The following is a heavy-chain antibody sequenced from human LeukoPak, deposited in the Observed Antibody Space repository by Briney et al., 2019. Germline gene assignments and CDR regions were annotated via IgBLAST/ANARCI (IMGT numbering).Heavy chain of an antibody. J-gene: IGHJ5*02. CDR1: GFTFSSYW. CDR3: ARDSNLDSSGYRYNWFDP. V-gene: IGHV3-7*03. D-gene: IGHD3-22*01. CDR2: IKQDGSEK. Sequence: GGSLRLSCAASGFTFSSYWMSWVRQAPGKGLEWVANIKQDGSEKYYVDSVKGRFTISRDNAKNSLYLQMNSLRAEDTAVYYCARDSNLDSSGYRYNWFDPWGQGTLVTVSS.